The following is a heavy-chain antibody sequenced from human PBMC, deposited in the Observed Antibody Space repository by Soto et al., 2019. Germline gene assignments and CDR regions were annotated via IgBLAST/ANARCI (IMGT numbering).Heavy chain of an antibody. CDR3: ARHERFLESEFDY. V-gene: IGHV4-59*08. D-gene: IGHD3-3*01. J-gene: IGHJ4*02. CDR1: GGSISSYY. Sequence: SETLSLTCTVSGGSISSYYWSWIRQPPGKGLEWIGYIYYSGSTNYNPSLKSRVTISVDTSKNQFSLKLSSVTAADTAVYYCARHERFLESEFDYWGQGTLVTVSS. CDR2: IYYSGST.